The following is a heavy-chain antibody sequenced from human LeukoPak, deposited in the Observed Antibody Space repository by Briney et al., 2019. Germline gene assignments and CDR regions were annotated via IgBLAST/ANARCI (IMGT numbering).Heavy chain of an antibody. Sequence: ASVKVSCKASGYTFTSYDINWVRQATGQGLERMGWMNPNSGNTGYAQKFQGRVTMTSNTSISTAYMELSSLRSEDTAVYYCARGRVSLSGWRLYYYYYGMDVWSQGTTVTVSS. CDR1: GYTFTSYD. CDR3: ARGRVSLSGWRLYYYYYGMDV. CDR2: MNPNSGNT. V-gene: IGHV1-8*01. D-gene: IGHD6-19*01. J-gene: IGHJ6*02.